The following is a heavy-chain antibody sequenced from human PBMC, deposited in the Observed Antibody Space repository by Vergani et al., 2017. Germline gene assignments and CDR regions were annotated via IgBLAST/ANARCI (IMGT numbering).Heavy chain of an antibody. Sequence: QVQLQESGPGLVRPSQTLSLTCTVSGGSINTGAYYWSWIRQPAGKGLEWIGRVYTSGMTNYNPSLKSRVTILVDRSKSQLSLKLTSVTAGDTAVYFCARELSYYYGSGSDDYNPYYYEGMDVWGQGTTVTVSS. D-gene: IGHD3-10*01. CDR3: ARELSYYYGSGSDDYNPYYYEGMDV. CDR1: GGSINTGAYY. CDR2: VYTSGMT. V-gene: IGHV4-61*02. J-gene: IGHJ6*02.